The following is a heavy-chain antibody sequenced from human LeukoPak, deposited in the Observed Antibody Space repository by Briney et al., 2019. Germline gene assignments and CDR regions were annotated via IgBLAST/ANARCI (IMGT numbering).Heavy chain of an antibody. CDR3: AKDWGYYFASGSFYFDY. CDR1: GFTFSTYG. D-gene: IGHD3-10*01. V-gene: IGHV3-30*18. J-gene: IGHJ4*02. CDR2: ISSDGSNK. Sequence: GESLRLSCAASGFTFSTYGMHWVRQAPGKGLEWVAVISSDGSNKYYADSVKGRFTISRDNSKNTLYLQMNSLRAEDTAVYYCAKDWGYYFASGSFYFDYWGQGTLVTLSS.